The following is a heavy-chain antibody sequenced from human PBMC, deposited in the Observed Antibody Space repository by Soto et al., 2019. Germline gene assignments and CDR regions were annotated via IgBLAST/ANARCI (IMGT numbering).Heavy chain of an antibody. CDR2: SYYSGST. V-gene: IGHV4-59*01. J-gene: IGHJ4*02. D-gene: IGHD6-13*01. CDR3: ARHSSSWYFDY. CDR1: GGSISSYY. Sequence: SETLSLTCTVSGGSISSYYWSWIRQPPGKGLEWIGHSYYSGSTNYNPSLKSRVTISVDTSKNQFSLKLSSVTAADTAVYYCARHSSSWYFDYWGQGTLVTVSS.